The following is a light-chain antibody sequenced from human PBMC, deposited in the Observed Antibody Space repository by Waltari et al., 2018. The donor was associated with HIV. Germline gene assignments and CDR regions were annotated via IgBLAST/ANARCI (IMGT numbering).Light chain of an antibody. J-gene: IGKJ1*01. Sequence: DIVMTQYTDSRAVSLGERATINCKSSQSVLYNSNNKKYLAWYQQKPGQPPRLLIYWASTRQSGVPDRFSVSGSETDFTRTISGLQAEDVAVYYCQRYYTRPPWTLGQVIKVEIK. CDR1: QSVLYNSNNKKY. CDR2: WAS. V-gene: IGKV4-1*01. CDR3: QRYYTRPPWT.